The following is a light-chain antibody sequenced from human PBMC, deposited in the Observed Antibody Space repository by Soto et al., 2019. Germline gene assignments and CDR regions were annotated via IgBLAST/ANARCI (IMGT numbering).Light chain of an antibody. Sequence: ESVLTHSPGTLSLSPGERATRSVSAGESVNNNYLAWYQQKPGQAPRLLISGAPSRAIGIPDRFSGSGSGTDFTLTISRLEPEDFAVYYCQQHGTSPITFGQGTRLEIK. CDR2: GAP. V-gene: IGKV3-20*01. J-gene: IGKJ5*01. CDR1: ESVNNNY. CDR3: QQHGTSPIT.